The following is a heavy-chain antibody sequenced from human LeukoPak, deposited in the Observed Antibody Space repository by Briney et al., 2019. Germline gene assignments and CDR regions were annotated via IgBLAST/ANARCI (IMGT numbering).Heavy chain of an antibody. V-gene: IGHV1-18*01. CDR1: GYTFTSYG. J-gene: IGHJ6*02. D-gene: IGHD2-2*02. Sequence: GTSVKVSCKASGYTFTSYGISWVRQAPGQGLEWMGWISAYNGNTNYAQKLQGRVTMTTDTSTSTAYMELRSLRSDDTAVYYCARDGAQGYCSSTSCYTLPPGPSYGMDVWGQGTTVTVSS. CDR3: ARDGAQGYCSSTSCYTLPPGPSYGMDV. CDR2: ISAYNGNT.